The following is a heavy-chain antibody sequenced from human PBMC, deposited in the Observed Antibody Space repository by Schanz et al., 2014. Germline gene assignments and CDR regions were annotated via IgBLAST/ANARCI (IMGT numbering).Heavy chain of an antibody. Sequence: DVHLLESGGGLVQPGGSLRLSCAASGFTFSSYAMSWVRQAPGKGLEWISFINTGSNYINYADSVKGRFTISRDNTKNALFLQLNSLRADDTAVYYCARNRGSGGQNWYFDLWGRGTLVTVSS. CDR1: GFTFSSYA. CDR2: INTGSNYI. J-gene: IGHJ2*01. V-gene: IGHV3-48*04. CDR3: ARNRGSGGQNWYFDL. D-gene: IGHD1-26*01.